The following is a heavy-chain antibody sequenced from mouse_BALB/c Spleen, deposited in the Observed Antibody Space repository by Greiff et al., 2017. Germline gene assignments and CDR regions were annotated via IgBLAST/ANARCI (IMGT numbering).Heavy chain of an antibody. CDR1: GYTFTSYW. CDR3: ARGAHYGSSYVDY. V-gene: IGHV1S41*01. Sequence: DLVKPGASVKLSCKASGYTFTSYWLNWIKQRPGQGLEWIGRIAPGSGSTYYNEMFKGKATLTVDTSSSTAYIQLSSLSSEDSAVYFCARGAHYGSSYVDYWGQGTTLTVSS. J-gene: IGHJ2*01. CDR2: IAPGSGST. D-gene: IGHD1-1*01.